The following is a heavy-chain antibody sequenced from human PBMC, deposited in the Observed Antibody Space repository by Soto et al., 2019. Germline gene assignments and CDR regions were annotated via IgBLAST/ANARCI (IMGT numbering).Heavy chain of an antibody. Sequence: QSGGSLRLSCAASGFTFTSYDMHWVRQAPGKGLEWMALILHDGSAEYYADSVKGRFTISRDNSKSTLYLQMNSLRAEDTAVYYCARSRDGYSFYFYYGMDVWGQGTTVTAP. CDR3: ARSRDGYSFYFYYGMDV. CDR1: GFTFTSYD. V-gene: IGHV3-30*03. CDR2: ILHDGSAE. J-gene: IGHJ6*02. D-gene: IGHD4-4*01.